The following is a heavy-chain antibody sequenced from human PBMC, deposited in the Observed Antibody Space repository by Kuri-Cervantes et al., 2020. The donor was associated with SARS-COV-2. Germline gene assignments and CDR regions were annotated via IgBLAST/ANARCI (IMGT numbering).Heavy chain of an antibody. V-gene: IGHV3-30-3*01. CDR1: GFTFSSYA. CDR2: ISYDGSNK. J-gene: IGHJ4*02. D-gene: IGHD5-18*01. CDR3: ARTKVAYTAMVGFDY. Sequence: GESLKISCAASGFTFSSYAMHWVRQAPGKGLEWVAVISYDGSNKYYADSVKGRFTISRDNPKNTLYLQMNSLRAEDTAVYYCARTKVAYTAMVGFDYWGQGTPVTVSS.